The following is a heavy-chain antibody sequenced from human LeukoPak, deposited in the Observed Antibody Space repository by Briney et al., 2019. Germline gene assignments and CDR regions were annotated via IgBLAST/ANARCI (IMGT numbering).Heavy chain of an antibody. Sequence: SSETLSLTCTVSGGSISSYYWSWIRQPPGKGLEWIGYIYYSGSTNYNPPLKSRVTISVDTSKNQFSLKLSSVTAADTAVYYCAREALTSYYYYMDVWGKGTTVTVSS. J-gene: IGHJ6*03. CDR2: IYYSGST. CDR3: AREALTSYYYYMDV. CDR1: GGSISSYY. V-gene: IGHV4-59*12.